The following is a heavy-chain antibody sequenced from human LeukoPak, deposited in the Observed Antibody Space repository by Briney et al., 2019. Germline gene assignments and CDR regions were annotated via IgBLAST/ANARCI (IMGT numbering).Heavy chain of an antibody. CDR1: GFTFSSYW. J-gene: IGHJ4*02. V-gene: IGHV3-7*04. CDR2: IKQDGSEK. CDR3: ARDRSRYCSGGSCSRFDY. Sequence: GGSLRLSCAASGFTFSSYWMSWVRQAPGQGLEWVSNIKQDGSEKYYVDSVKGRFTISRDNAKNSQYLQMNSLRAEDTAVYYCARDRSRYCSGGSCSRFDYWGQGALVTVAS. D-gene: IGHD2-15*01.